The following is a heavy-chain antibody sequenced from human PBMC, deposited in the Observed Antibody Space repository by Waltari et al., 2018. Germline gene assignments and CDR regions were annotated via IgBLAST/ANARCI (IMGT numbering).Heavy chain of an antibody. CDR2: IIPICGTA. Sequence: QVQLVQSGAAVKKPGSSVTVSCKASGGTFSSYAISWVPQAPGQGLEWMGGIIPICGTANYAQKFQGRVTITADESTSTAYMELSSLRSEDTAVYYCARSVHYYYDSSGFYLFDLWGRGTLVTVSS. CDR1: GGTFSSYA. J-gene: IGHJ2*01. CDR3: ARSVHYYYDSSGFYLFDL. V-gene: IGHV1-69*01. D-gene: IGHD3-22*01.